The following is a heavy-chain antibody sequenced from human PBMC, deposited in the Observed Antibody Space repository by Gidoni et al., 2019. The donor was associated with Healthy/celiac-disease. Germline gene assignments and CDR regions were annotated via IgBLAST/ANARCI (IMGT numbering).Heavy chain of an antibody. CDR2: INHSGST. CDR1: GGSFSGYY. Sequence: QVQLQQWGAGLLKPSETLSLTCAVYGGSFSGYYWSWIRQPPGKGLEWIGEINHSGSTNYNPSLKSRVTISVDTSKNQFSLKLSSVTAADTAVYYCARGQLNDRYSGSYLFYWGQGTLVTVSS. CDR3: ARGQLNDRYSGSYLFY. J-gene: IGHJ4*02. V-gene: IGHV4-34*01. D-gene: IGHD1-26*01.